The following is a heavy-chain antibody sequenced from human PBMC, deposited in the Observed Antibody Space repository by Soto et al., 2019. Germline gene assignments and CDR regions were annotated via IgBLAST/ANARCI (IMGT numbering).Heavy chain of an antibody. CDR1: GFTFDDYT. Sequence: PGGSLRLSCVASGFTFDDYTMHWVRQAPGKGLEWVSLISWDGGSTYYADSVKGRFTISRDNSKNSLYLQMNSLRTEDTALYYCAKDQGGGSYSSFDYWGQGTLVTVSS. CDR3: AKDQGGGSYSSFDY. V-gene: IGHV3-43*01. J-gene: IGHJ4*02. D-gene: IGHD1-26*01. CDR2: ISWDGGST.